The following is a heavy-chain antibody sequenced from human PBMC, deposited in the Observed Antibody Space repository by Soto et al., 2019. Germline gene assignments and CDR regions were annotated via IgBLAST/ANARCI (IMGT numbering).Heavy chain of an antibody. Sequence: PGGSLRLSCAASGFTFSSYAMHWVRQAPGKGLEWVAVISYDGSNKYYADSVKGRFTISRDNSKNTLYLQMNSLRAEDTAVYYCAREKIFGVVITSTSFDYWGQGTLVTVSS. V-gene: IGHV3-30-3*01. CDR2: ISYDGSNK. CDR3: AREKIFGVVITSTSFDY. D-gene: IGHD3-3*01. CDR1: GFTFSSYA. J-gene: IGHJ4*02.